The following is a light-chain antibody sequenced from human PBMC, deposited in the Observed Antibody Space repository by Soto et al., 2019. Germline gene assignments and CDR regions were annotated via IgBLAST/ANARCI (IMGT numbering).Light chain of an antibody. Sequence: EIVLTQSPGTLSLSPGERATLSCRASQTVTSNCLAWYQQKPTQAPRLLIYGASSRATGIPDRFSGSGSATDFTLTITRLEPEDFAVYYCQQYGTSPPLTFGGGTKVEI. CDR1: QTVTSNC. V-gene: IGKV3-20*01. CDR2: GAS. CDR3: QQYGTSPPLT. J-gene: IGKJ4*01.